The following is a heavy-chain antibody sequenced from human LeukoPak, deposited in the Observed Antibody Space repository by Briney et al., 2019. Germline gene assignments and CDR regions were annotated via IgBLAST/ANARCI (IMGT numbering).Heavy chain of an antibody. CDR3: ARRVIAALGFQH. J-gene: IGHJ1*01. CDR2: INHSGST. CDR1: GGSFSGYY. V-gene: IGHV4-34*01. Sequence: SETLSLTCAVYGGSFSGYYWSWIRQPPGKGLEWIGEINHSGSTNYNPSPKSRVTISVDTSKNQFSLKLSSVTAADTAVYYCARRVIAALGFQHWGQGTLITVSS. D-gene: IGHD2-21*01.